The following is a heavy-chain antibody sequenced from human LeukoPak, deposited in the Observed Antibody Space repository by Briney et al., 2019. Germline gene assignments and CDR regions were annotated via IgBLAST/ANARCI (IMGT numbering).Heavy chain of an antibody. D-gene: IGHD3-22*01. Sequence: ASVKVSCKASGYTFTSYYMHWVRQAPGQGLEWMGIINPSGGSTTYAQKFQGRVTMTRDTSTSTVYMDLSSLRSEDTAVYYCARDGLLGYYDSRAYYTDYWGQGTLVTVSS. CDR1: GYTFTSYY. CDR3: ARDGLLGYYDSRAYYTDY. V-gene: IGHV1-46*01. J-gene: IGHJ4*02. CDR2: INPSGGST.